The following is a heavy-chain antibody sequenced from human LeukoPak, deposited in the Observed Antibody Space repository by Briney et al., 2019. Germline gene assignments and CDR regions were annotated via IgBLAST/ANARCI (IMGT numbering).Heavy chain of an antibody. CDR2: VKQDGSEK. CDR3: ARDADLGATITGTFDI. V-gene: IGHV3-7*01. CDR1: GFTFSRYW. J-gene: IGHJ3*02. D-gene: IGHD5-24*01. Sequence: SGGSLRLSCAASGFTFSRYWMSWVRQAPGKGLEWVASVKQDGSEKYYVESVKGRLTVSRDTAKISLYMQMNSLRAEDSAVYYCARDADLGATITGTFDIWGQGTMVTVSS.